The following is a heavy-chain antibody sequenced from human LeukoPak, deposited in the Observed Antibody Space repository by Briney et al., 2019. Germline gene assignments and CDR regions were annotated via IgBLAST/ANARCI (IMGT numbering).Heavy chain of an antibody. CDR1: GYTFTGYY. J-gene: IGHJ6*02. D-gene: IGHD2-2*01. CDR2: FDPEDGET. Sequence: ASVKVSCKASGYTFTGYYMHWVRQAPGKGLEWMGGFDPEDGETIYAQKFQGRVTMTEDTSTDTAYMELSSLRSEDTAVYYCATAVVVPAATGYYYGMDVWGQGTTVTVSS. CDR3: ATAVVVPAATGYYYGMDV. V-gene: IGHV1-24*01.